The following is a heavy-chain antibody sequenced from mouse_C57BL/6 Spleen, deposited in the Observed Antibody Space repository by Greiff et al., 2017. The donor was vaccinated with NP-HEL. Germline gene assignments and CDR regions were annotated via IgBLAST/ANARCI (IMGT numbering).Heavy chain of an antibody. D-gene: IGHD1-1*01. CDR2: INPNNGGT. CDR3: ARAPIRFAY. V-gene: IGHV1-26*01. Sequence: EVQLQQSGPELVKPGASVKISCKASGYTFTDYYMNWVKQSHGKSLEWIGDINPNNGGTSYNQKFKGKATLTVDKSSSTAYMELRSLTSEDSAVYYCARAPIRFAYWGQGTLVTVSA. CDR1: GYTFTDYY. J-gene: IGHJ3*01.